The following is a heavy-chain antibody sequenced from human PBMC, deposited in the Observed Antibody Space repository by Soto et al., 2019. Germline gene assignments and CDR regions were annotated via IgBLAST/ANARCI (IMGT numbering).Heavy chain of an antibody. D-gene: IGHD3-3*01. J-gene: IGHJ6*03. Sequence: PGGSLRLSCAASGFTFSSYAMSWVRQAPGKGLEWVSAISGSGGSTYYADSVKGRFTISRDNSKNTLYLQMNSLRAEDTAVYYCAKEDYDFWSGYYLFGGNRYYMDVWGKGTTVTVSS. V-gene: IGHV3-23*01. CDR1: GFTFSSYA. CDR2: ISGSGGST. CDR3: AKEDYDFWSGYYLFGGNRYYMDV.